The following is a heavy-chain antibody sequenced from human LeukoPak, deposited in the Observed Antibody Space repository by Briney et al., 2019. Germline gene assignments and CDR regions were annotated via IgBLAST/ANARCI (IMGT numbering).Heavy chain of an antibody. Sequence: GGSLRLSCAASGFNFGVYAMTWVRQAPAQGLEWVSTIGGIDGAAHYADSVKGRFTISRDNSKNTLYLQMNSLRAEDTAVYYCAKQSSSWLFDYWGQGTLVTVSS. D-gene: IGHD6-13*01. V-gene: IGHV3-23*01. CDR3: AKQSSSWLFDY. CDR1: GFNFGVYA. CDR2: IGGIDGAA. J-gene: IGHJ4*02.